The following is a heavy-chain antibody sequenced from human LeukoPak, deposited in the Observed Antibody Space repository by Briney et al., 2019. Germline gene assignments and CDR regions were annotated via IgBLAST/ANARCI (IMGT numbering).Heavy chain of an antibody. V-gene: IGHV3-21*01. Sequence: PGGSLRLSCAASGFTFTSYSMNWVRQAPGKGLEWVSSISRSSSYIYYADSVKGRFTISRDNAKNSLYLQMNSLRAEDTAVYYCARALLIPAAVDYWGQGTLVTVSS. CDR3: ARALLIPAAVDY. CDR1: GFTFTSYS. CDR2: ISRSSSYI. D-gene: IGHD2-2*01. J-gene: IGHJ4*02.